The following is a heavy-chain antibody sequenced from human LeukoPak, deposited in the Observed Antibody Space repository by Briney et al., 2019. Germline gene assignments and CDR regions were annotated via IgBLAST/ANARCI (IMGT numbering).Heavy chain of an antibody. D-gene: IGHD1-1*01. Sequence: GGSLRLSCAASGFSFSNYRMNWVRQAPGKGLEWVSSISSNGDYIYYADSVKGRFTISRDNAKNTLYLQMNSLRAEDTAVYYCARALGRGRYFDYWGQGTLVTVSS. CDR2: ISSNGDYI. J-gene: IGHJ4*02. CDR1: GFSFSNYR. CDR3: ARALGRGRYFDY. V-gene: IGHV3-21*01.